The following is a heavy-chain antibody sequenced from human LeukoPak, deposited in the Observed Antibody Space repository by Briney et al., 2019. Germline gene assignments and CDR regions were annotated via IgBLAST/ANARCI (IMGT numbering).Heavy chain of an antibody. CDR1: GGSISSSSYY. CDR2: IYYSGIT. V-gene: IGHV4-39*07. Sequence: SETLSLTCTVSGGSISSSSYYWGWIRQPPGKGLEWIGSIYYSGITYYNPSLRSRVTISVDTSKNQFSLNLTSVTAADAAVYYCARDLGYSGFDWAPWGQGTLVTVSS. CDR3: ARDLGYSGFDWAP. J-gene: IGHJ5*02. D-gene: IGHD5-12*01.